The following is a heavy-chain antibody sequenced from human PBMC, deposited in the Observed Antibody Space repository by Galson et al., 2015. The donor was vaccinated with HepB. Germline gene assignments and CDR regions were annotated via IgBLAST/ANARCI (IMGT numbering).Heavy chain of an antibody. CDR2: ISSSGSTI. Sequence: SLRLSCAASGFTFSDYYMSWIRQAPGKGLEWVSYISSSGSTIYYADSVKGRFTISRDNAKNSLYLQMNSLRAEDTAVYYCARDYLGGSYRLMWGVGWFDPWGQGTLVTVSS. J-gene: IGHJ5*02. D-gene: IGHD3-16*02. CDR1: GFTFSDYY. V-gene: IGHV3-11*01. CDR3: ARDYLGGSYRLMWGVGWFDP.